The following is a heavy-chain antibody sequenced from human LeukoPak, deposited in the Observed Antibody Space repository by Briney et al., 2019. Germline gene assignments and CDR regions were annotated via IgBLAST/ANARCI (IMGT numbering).Heavy chain of an antibody. Sequence: SETLSLTCTVSGYSISSGYYWGWIRQPPGKGLEWIGSIYHSGSTYYNPSLKSRVTISVDTSKNQFSLKLSSVTAADTAVYYCASREKNVDYWGQGTLVTVSS. CDR2: IYHSGST. J-gene: IGHJ4*02. CDR3: ASREKNVDY. CDR1: GYSISSGYY. V-gene: IGHV4-38-2*02. D-gene: IGHD2/OR15-2a*01.